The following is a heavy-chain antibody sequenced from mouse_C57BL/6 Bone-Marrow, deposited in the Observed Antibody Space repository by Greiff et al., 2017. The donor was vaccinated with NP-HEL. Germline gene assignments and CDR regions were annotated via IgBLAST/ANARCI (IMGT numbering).Heavy chain of an antibody. CDR2: IDPENGDT. D-gene: IGHD1-1*01. J-gene: IGHJ3*01. CDR3: TTFYYYGSSYHFFAY. Sequence: EVQLQQSGAELVRPGASVKLSCTASGFNIKDDYMHWVKQRPEQGLEWIGWIDPENGDTEYASKFQGKATITADTSSNTAYLQLSSLTSEDTAVYYCTTFYYYGSSYHFFAYWGQGTLVTVSA. CDR1: GFNIKDDY. V-gene: IGHV14-4*01.